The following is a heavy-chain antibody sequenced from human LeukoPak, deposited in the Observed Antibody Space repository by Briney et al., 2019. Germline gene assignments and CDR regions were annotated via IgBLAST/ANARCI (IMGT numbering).Heavy chain of an antibody. CDR3: ARVRSSSSSAFDI. CDR2: INPNSGGT. V-gene: IGHV1-2*04. Sequence: ASVKVSCKASGYTFTGYYMHWVRQAPGQGLEWMGWINPNSGGTNHAQKFQGWVTMTRYTSISTAYMELSRLRSDDTAVYYCARVRSSSSSAFDIWGQGTMVTVSS. J-gene: IGHJ3*02. D-gene: IGHD6-13*01. CDR1: GYTFTGYY.